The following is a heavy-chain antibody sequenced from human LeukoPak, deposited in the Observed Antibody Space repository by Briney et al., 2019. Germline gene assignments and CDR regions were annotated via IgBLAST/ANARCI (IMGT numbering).Heavy chain of an antibody. CDR1: GFTVSSNY. CDR3: ARWGLGRVGGRDIDY. CDR2: IYSGGST. Sequence: PGGSLRLSCAASGFTVSSNYMSWVRQAPGKGLEWVSVIYSGGSTYYADSVKGRFTISRDNSKNTLYLQMNSLRAEDTAVYYCARWGLGRVGGRDIDYWGQGTLVTVSS. V-gene: IGHV3-53*01. D-gene: IGHD1-26*01. J-gene: IGHJ4*02.